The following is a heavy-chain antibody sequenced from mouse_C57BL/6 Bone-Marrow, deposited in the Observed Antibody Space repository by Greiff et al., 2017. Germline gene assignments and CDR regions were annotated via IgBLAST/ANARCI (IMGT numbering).Heavy chain of an antibody. V-gene: IGHV1-50*01. CDR1: GYTFTSYW. D-gene: IGHD1-1*01. CDR3: ARVITTVFYYAMDY. Sequence: QVQLQQPGAELVKPGASVKLSCKASGYTFTSYWMQWVKQRPGQGLEWIGEIDPSDSYTNYNQKFKGKATLTVDTSSSTAYMQLSSLTSEDSAVYYCARVITTVFYYAMDYWGQGTSVTVSS. J-gene: IGHJ4*01. CDR2: IDPSDSYT.